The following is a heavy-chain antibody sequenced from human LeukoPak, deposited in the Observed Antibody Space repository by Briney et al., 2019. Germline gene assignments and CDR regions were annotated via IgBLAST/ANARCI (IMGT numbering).Heavy chain of an antibody. V-gene: IGHV3-33*01. CDR3: ARANGDYGKGNWLDP. CDR1: GFIFNNYD. Sequence: GGSLRLSCTASGFIFNNYDMHWVRQAPGKGLEWVAVIWYDGSKKYYADSVKGRFTISRDSSKNTLYLQMNSLRDEDTAVYYCARANGDYGKGNWLDPWGQGTLVTVSS. CDR2: IWYDGSKK. D-gene: IGHD4-17*01. J-gene: IGHJ5*02.